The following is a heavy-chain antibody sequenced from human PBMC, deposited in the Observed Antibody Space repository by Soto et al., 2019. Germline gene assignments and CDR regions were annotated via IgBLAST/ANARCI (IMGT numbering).Heavy chain of an antibody. CDR2: INYSAGT. D-gene: IGHD5-12*01. V-gene: IGHV4-34*01. CDR1: GGSFTGYY. Sequence: QVQLHQWGAGLLRPSETLSLTCTVYGGSFTGYYWSWIRQSPGKGLEWIGEINYSAGTIYNPSLKRRVVIEIDAPKNHPSLKLTSVTAADTAVYFCARHYDVDFDYWGQGVLVTVDS. CDR3: ARHYDVDFDY. J-gene: IGHJ4*02.